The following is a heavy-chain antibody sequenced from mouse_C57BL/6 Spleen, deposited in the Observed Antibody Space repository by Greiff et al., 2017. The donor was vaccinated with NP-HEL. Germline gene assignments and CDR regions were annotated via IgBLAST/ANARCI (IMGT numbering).Heavy chain of an antibody. D-gene: IGHD2-13*01. Sequence: QVQLQQPGAELVKPGASVKLSCKASGYTFTSYWMHWVKQRPGQGLEWIGMIHPNSGSTNYNEKFKSKATLTVDKSSSTAYMQLSSLTSEDSAVYYCARSGDVGAMDYWGQGTSVTVSS. J-gene: IGHJ4*01. CDR2: IHPNSGST. CDR3: ARSGDVGAMDY. V-gene: IGHV1-64*01. CDR1: GYTFTSYW.